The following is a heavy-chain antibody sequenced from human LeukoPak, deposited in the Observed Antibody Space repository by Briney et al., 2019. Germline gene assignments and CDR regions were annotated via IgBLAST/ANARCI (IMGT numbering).Heavy chain of an antibody. Sequence: TGGSLRLSCAASGFTFSSYAMSWVRQAPGKGLEWVSAISGSGGSTYYADSVKGRFTISRDNAKNSLYLQMNSLRAEDTAVYYCARDVIAAAGTVPQYYYYYMDVWGKGTTVTVSS. CDR1: GFTFSSYA. CDR3: ARDVIAAAGTVPQYYYYYMDV. CDR2: ISGSGGST. V-gene: IGHV3-23*01. J-gene: IGHJ6*03. D-gene: IGHD6-13*01.